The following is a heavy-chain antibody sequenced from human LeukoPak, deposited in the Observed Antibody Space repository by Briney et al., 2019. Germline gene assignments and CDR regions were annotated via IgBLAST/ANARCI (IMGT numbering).Heavy chain of an antibody. CDR1: GFSFVAYS. V-gene: IGHV3-30-3*01. CDR3: ARGLPNYYGMDV. J-gene: IGHJ6*02. Sequence: GRSLRLSCAASGFSFVAYSMHWVRQAPGKGLEWVAVMSYDETKKHYADSVKGRFTVSRDNSKNTLYLEMDSLTDDDTAVYYCARGLPNYYGMDVWGQGTTVTVSS. CDR2: MSYDETKK.